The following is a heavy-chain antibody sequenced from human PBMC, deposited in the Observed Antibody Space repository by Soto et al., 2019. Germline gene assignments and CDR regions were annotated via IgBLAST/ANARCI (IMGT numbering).Heavy chain of an antibody. Sequence: SETLSLTCTVSGGSISGYYWSWIRQPPGKGLEWIGYIYYSGSTNYNPSLKSRVTISVDTSKNQSSLKLSSVTAADTAVYYCARSLSGYSYDLTYYYYYMDVWGKGTTVTVSS. CDR2: IYYSGST. D-gene: IGHD5-18*01. CDR3: ARSLSGYSYDLTYYYYYMDV. V-gene: IGHV4-59*01. J-gene: IGHJ6*03. CDR1: GGSISGYY.